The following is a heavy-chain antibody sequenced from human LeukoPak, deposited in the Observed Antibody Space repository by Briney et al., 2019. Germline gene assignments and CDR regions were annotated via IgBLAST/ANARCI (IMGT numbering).Heavy chain of an antibody. CDR2: IHTSGST. CDR3: AKDLEYYDILTGLD. Sequence: PSETLSLTYTVSGGSISSYYWSWIRQPAGKGLEWIGRIHTSGSTNYNPSLKSRVTMSVDTSKNQFSLKLSSVTVADTAVYYCAKDLEYYDILTGLDWGQGTLVTVSS. CDR1: GGSISSYY. D-gene: IGHD3-9*01. V-gene: IGHV4-4*07. J-gene: IGHJ4*02.